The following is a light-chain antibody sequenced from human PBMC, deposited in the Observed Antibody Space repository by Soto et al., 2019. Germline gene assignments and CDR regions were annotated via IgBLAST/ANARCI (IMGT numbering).Light chain of an antibody. J-gene: IGKJ4*01. V-gene: IGKV1-9*01. CDR3: QQLNSYLLT. CDR2: AAS. CDR1: QGISSY. Sequence: DIQLTQSPSFLSASLGDRVTITCRASQGISSYLAWYQQKPGKAPKLLIYAASTLQSGVPSRFSGSGSGTEFTLTISSLQPEDFATYYCQQLNSYLLTFGGGTKVEIK.